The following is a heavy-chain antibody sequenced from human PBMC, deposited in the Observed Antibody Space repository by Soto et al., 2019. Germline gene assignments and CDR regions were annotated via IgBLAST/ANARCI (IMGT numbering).Heavy chain of an antibody. J-gene: IGHJ4*02. CDR1: GLTIRNNY. CDR2: IYSGGNA. V-gene: IGHV3-53*01. CDR3: ARARDGYNFLYEPT. D-gene: IGHD5-12*01. Sequence: GGSLTLSCAAAGLTIRNNYMSWVRQAPGKELEWFSVIYSGGNAYYADSVKGRFTISRDNSKDTVYLQMNSLRAEDTAIYYCARARDGYNFLYEPTWGQGTLVTVSS.